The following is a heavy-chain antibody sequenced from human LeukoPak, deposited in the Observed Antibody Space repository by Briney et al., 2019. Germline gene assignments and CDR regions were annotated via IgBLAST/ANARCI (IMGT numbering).Heavy chain of an antibody. D-gene: IGHD2-15*01. CDR3: AKFTEGYCSGGSCYIQDAFDI. V-gene: IGHV3-30*18. CDR1: GFTFSSYG. Sequence: PGRSLRLSCAASGFTFSSYGMHWVRQAPGKGLEWVAVISYDGSNKYYADSVKGRFTISRDNSKNTLYLQMNSLRAEDTAVYYCAKFTEGYCSGGSCYIQDAFDIWGQGTMVTVSS. J-gene: IGHJ3*02. CDR2: ISYDGSNK.